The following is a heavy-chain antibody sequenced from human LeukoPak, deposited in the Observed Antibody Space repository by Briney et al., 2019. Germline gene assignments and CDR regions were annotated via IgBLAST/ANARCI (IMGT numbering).Heavy chain of an antibody. V-gene: IGHV3-74*01. J-gene: IGHJ4*02. CDR1: GLSISSDW. Sequence: GGSLRLACAASGLSISSDWMHWVRQVPGRGLVWVSRINSDGSSTSYADSVKGRFTISRDNAKNTLYLQMNSLRAEDTAVYYCARGSYGYGNFDYWGQGTLVTVSS. D-gene: IGHD5-18*01. CDR2: INSDGSST. CDR3: ARGSYGYGNFDY.